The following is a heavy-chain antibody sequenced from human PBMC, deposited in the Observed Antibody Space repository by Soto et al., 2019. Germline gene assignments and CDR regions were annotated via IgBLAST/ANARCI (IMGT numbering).Heavy chain of an antibody. CDR2: ISAYNGNK. J-gene: IGHJ4*02. CDR3: AREGRDAVAMDY. D-gene: IGHD6-19*01. CDR1: GYPFPSYG. V-gene: IGHV1-18*01. Sequence: SSVKVACKASGYPFPSYGISWVRQAPGQGLEWMGWISAYNGNKNYEQKLQGRVTMTTDTSTSTAYMELRSLRSDDPAVYYCAREGRDAVAMDYWGQGTLVTVS.